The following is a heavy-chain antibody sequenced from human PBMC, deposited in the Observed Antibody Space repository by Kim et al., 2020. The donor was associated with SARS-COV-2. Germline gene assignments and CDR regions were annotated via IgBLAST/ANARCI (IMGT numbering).Heavy chain of an antibody. V-gene: IGHV3-7*01. Sequence: GGSLRLSCAASGFTFSNYFMTWVRQAPGKGLEWVATITNDGSEGYYVDSVKGRFTISRDNARNSLYLQMNSLRDEDTAVYYCGRDRDASDSWGQGTLVTVSS. J-gene: IGHJ4*02. CDR1: GFTFSNYF. D-gene: IGHD2-2*01. CDR2: ITNDGSEG. CDR3: GRDRDASDS.